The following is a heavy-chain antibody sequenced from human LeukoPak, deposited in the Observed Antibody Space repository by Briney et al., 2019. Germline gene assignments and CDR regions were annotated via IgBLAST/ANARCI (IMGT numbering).Heavy chain of an antibody. CDR1: RFTFSSYE. Sequence: GGSLRLSCAASRFTFSSYELNWVRQAPGKGLEWVSYISGSGIKHYADSVKGRFTISRDNAKNSLYLQMNSLRVEDTAVYYCAREDTGVAFDIWGQGTTVTV. J-gene: IGHJ3*02. D-gene: IGHD2-8*01. V-gene: IGHV3-48*03. CDR3: AREDTGVAFDI. CDR2: ISGSGIK.